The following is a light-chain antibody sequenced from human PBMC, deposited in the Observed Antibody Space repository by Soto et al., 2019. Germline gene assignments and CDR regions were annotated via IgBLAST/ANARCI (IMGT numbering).Light chain of an antibody. J-gene: IGKJ1*01. V-gene: IGKV3-20*01. CDR2: GAS. CDR1: QSVFSSY. CDR3: QKYGSSAWP. Sequence: EIVLTQSPGTLSLSPGERATLSCRASQSVFSSYLAWYQKKPGQAPRLLIYGASSRATGIPDRFSGSGSGTDFHLTISSLEREGFAVYYCQKYGSSAWPFGHGTKVEMK.